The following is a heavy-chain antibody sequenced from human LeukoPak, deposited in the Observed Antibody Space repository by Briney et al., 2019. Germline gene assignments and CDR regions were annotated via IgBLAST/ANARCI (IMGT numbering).Heavy chain of an antibody. CDR1: GGSFSGYY. CDR2: INHSGST. D-gene: IGHD4-17*01. V-gene: IGHV4-34*01. CDR3: ARGGPTARNDY. J-gene: IGHJ4*02. Sequence: TPSETLSLTCAVYGGSFSGYYWSWIRQPPGKGLEWIGEINHSGSTNYNPSLKSRVTISVDTSKNQLSLKLSSVTAADTAVYYCARGGPTARNDYWGQGTLVTVSS.